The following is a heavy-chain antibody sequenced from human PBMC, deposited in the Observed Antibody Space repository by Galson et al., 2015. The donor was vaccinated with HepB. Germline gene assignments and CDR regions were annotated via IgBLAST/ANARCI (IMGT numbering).Heavy chain of an antibody. D-gene: IGHD3-3*01. Sequence: QVQLQESGPGLVKPSETLSLTCTVSGGSISSYYWSWIRQPPGKGLEWIGYIYYSGSTNYNPSLKSRVTISVDTSKNQFSLKLSSVTAADTAVYYCARAVLPLEWLLGVDYYYYYYMDVWGKGTTVTVSS. CDR3: ARAVLPLEWLLGVDYYYYYYMDV. CDR2: IYYSGST. CDR1: GGSISSYY. J-gene: IGHJ6*03. V-gene: IGHV4-59*01.